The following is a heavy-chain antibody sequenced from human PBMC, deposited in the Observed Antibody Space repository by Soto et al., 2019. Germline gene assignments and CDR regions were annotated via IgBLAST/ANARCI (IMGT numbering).Heavy chain of an antibody. CDR2: LYYRGTT. D-gene: IGHD6-19*01. Sequence: SETLSLTCIVSGDSISTSSHYWGWVRQPPGKGLEWIGSLYYRGTTYYNPSLRSRVTISVDTSNNRFSLNVYSVTATDTATYYCVKNGEQWLAQSILDYWGPGTLVTVSS. J-gene: IGHJ4*02. CDR3: VKNGEQWLAQSILDY. V-gene: IGHV4-39*02. CDR1: GDSISTSSHY.